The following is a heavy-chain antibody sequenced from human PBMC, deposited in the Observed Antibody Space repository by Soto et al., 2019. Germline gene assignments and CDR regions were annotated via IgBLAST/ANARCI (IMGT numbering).Heavy chain of an antibody. J-gene: IGHJ4*02. Sequence: QVQLVQSGAEVKKPGASVKVSCKAFGYRFINFYLHWGRQAPGQGLEWMGWINPKNDDTNYAQKFQGMVAMPRATSMSVAYMELSGLNSGDTAVYYCARDDTGANFGSWGQGTLVTVS. CDR2: INPKNDDT. CDR1: GYRFINFY. CDR3: ARDDTGANFGS. V-gene: IGHV1-2*02. D-gene: IGHD2-8*02.